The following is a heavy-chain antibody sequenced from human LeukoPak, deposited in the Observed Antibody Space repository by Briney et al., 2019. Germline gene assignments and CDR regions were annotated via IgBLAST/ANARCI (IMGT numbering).Heavy chain of an antibody. J-gene: IGHJ4*02. CDR1: GGYISSYY. D-gene: IGHD3-22*01. CDR3: ARVGVNGPHYYDSSGYYYDY. V-gene: IGHV4-59*08. CDR2: IYYSGST. Sequence: PSETLSLTCTVSGGYISSYYWSWIRQPPGKGLEWIGYIYYSGSTNYNPSLKSRVTISVDTSKNQFSLKLSSVTAADTAVYYCARVGVNGPHYYDSSGYYYDYWGQGTLVTVSS.